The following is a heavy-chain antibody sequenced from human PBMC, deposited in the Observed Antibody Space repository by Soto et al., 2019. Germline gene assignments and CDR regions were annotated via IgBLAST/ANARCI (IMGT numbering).Heavy chain of an antibody. CDR1: GYTFTSYY. J-gene: IGHJ3*02. Sequence: QVQLVQSGAEVKKPGASVKVSCKASGYTFTSYYMHWVRQAPGQGLEWMGIINPSGGSTRYAQNFQGRVTMTRDTSTSTVDMELSSLRSEDTAVYYCARDLIMCGGVMVPDAVDIWGQGTMVTVSS. CDR3: ARDLIMCGGVMVPDAVDI. V-gene: IGHV1-46*01. D-gene: IGHD3-16*02. CDR2: INPSGGST.